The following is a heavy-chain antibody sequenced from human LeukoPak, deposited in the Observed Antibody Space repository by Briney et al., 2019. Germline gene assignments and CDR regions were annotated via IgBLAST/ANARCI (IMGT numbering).Heavy chain of an antibody. D-gene: IGHD3-10*01. V-gene: IGHV3-53*04. Sequence: GGSLRLSCAASGFNVSSNYMSWVRQAPGKGLEWVSVIYSGEKTQYADSVKGRFTIPRHNSKNTLYLQMNSLRPEDTAVYYCAKDHEYDYGSGNYWFYLDYWGQGIMVTVSS. CDR2: IYSGEKT. CDR1: GFNVSSNY. CDR3: AKDHEYDYGSGNYWFYLDY. J-gene: IGHJ4*02.